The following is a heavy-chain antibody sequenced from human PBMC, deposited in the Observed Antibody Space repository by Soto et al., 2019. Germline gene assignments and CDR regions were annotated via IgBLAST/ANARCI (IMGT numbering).Heavy chain of an antibody. Sequence: EVQLLESGGGLVQPGGSLTLSCTASGFTFNMYAMSWVRQAPGKALEWVSAITGSGGSTYYADSVKGRFTISRDNSKKSRYRQMNSLRAEDTAVYYRASLHARGGFDYWGQGTLVTVSS. CDR3: ASLHARGGFDY. V-gene: IGHV3-23*01. CDR1: GFTFNMYA. CDR2: ITGSGGST. D-gene: IGHD2-2*01. J-gene: IGHJ4*02.